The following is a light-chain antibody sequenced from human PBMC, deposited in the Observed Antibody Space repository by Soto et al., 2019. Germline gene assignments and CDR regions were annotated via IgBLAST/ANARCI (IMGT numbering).Light chain of an antibody. J-gene: IGKJ2*01. CDR3: QQYSNWPYT. V-gene: IGKV3-15*01. CDR2: GAS. CDR1: QSVSRN. Sequence: EIVMTQSPATLSVSPGERATLSCGASQSVSRNLAWYQQKPGQAPRLLIYGASTRATGIPARFSGSGSGTEFTLTISSLQSEDFAVYYCQQYSNWPYTFGQGTKLEIK.